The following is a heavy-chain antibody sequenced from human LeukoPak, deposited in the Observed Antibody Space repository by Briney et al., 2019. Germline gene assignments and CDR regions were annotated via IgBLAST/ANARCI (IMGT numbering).Heavy chain of an antibody. J-gene: IGHJ6*03. V-gene: IGHV4-59*08. CDR1: GGSISSFY. CDR2: IYYTGST. Sequence: SETLSLTCTVSGGSISSFYWSWIRQPPGKGLGWIGYIYYTGSTNYNSSLKSRVTISVDTSKNQFSLNLSSVTAADTAVYYCARHTYYYYYMDVWGKGTTVTISS. CDR3: ARHTYYYYYMDV.